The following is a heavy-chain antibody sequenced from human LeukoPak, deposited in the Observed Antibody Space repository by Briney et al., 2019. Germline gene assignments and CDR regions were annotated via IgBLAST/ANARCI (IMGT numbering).Heavy chain of an antibody. D-gene: IGHD4-17*01. CDR1: GYSINSGYN. CDR2: IHHSGST. CDR3: ARYGHEFES. J-gene: IGHJ4*02. V-gene: IGHV4-38-2*01. Sequence: PSETLSLTCAVSGYSINSGYNWGWIRQPPGKGLECIGSIHHSGSTYYNPSLKSRVTISVDTSKNQFSLKLTSVTAADTAVYYCARYGHEFESWGQGTLVTVSS.